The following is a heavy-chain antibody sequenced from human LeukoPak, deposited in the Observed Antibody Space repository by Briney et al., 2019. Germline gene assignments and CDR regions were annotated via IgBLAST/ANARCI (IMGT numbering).Heavy chain of an antibody. Sequence: SETLSLTCTVSGGSITSGGYYWSWIRQHPGKGLEWIGSIYYSGTTYYNPSLKSRVTMSVDTSKNQLSLKLSSVTAADTAIYYCARTRIAASGAYRYWGQGTLVTVSS. J-gene: IGHJ4*02. CDR3: ARTRIAASGAYRY. CDR1: GGSITSGGYY. D-gene: IGHD6-13*01. CDR2: IYYSGTT. V-gene: IGHV4-31*03.